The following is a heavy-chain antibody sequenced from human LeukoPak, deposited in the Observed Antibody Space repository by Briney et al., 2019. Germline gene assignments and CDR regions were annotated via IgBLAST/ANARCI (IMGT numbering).Heavy chain of an antibody. J-gene: IGHJ5*02. D-gene: IGHD3-3*01. V-gene: IGHV4-61*02. Sequence: SEALSLTCTVSGGSISSGSYYWSWIRQPAGKGLEWIGRIYISGSTNYNPSLKSRVTISVDTSKNQFSLKLSSVTAADTAVYYCARAPPYYDFWSGHDWFDPWGQGTLVTVSS. CDR1: GGSISSGSYY. CDR3: ARAPPYYDFWSGHDWFDP. CDR2: IYISGST.